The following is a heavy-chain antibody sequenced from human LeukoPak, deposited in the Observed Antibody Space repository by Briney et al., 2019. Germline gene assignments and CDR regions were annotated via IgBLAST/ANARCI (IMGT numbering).Heavy chain of an antibody. D-gene: IGHD3-3*01. CDR3: ARGSDDFWSGYSPSY. V-gene: IGHV1-18*01. J-gene: IGHJ4*02. CDR2: ISAYNGNT. Sequence: ASVKVSCKASGYTFTSYGISWVRQAPGQGLEWMGWISAYNGNTNYAQKLQGRVTMTTDTSTSTAYMELRSLRSDDTAVYYCARGSDDFWSGYSPSYWGQGTLVTVPS. CDR1: GYTFTSYG.